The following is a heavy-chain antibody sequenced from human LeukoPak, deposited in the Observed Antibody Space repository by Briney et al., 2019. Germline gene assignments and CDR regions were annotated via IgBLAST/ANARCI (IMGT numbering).Heavy chain of an antibody. Sequence: TLSPTRTVSGGSISRGGYYWSWNPQHPRKGLEWIGDIYYSGSTYYNPSLKSRVTISVDASKNQFSLKLSSVTAADTAVYYCARDNPYYYDSSGLSVGYFDYWGQGTLVTVSS. D-gene: IGHD3-22*01. CDR3: ARDNPYYYDSSGLSVGYFDY. V-gene: IGHV4-31*03. CDR2: IYYSGST. CDR1: GGSISRGGYY. J-gene: IGHJ4*02.